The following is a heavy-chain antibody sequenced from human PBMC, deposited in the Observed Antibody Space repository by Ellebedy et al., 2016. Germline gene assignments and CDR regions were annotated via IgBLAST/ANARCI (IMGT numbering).Heavy chain of an antibody. CDR3: AKDAVAVDPRPRYFQH. CDR1: GVTFSSYA. V-gene: IGHV3-23*01. CDR2: ISGSGSST. Sequence: GGSLRLSCAASGVTFSSYAMSWVRQAPGKGLEWVSGISGSGSSTYYADSLKGRFTISRDNSKNTLYLQMNSLRAEDTAVYYCAKDAVAVDPRPRYFQHWGQGTLVTVSS. D-gene: IGHD6-19*01. J-gene: IGHJ1*01.